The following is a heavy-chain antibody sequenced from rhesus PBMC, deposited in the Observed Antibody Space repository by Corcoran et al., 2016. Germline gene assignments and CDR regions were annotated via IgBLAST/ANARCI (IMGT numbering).Heavy chain of an antibody. V-gene: IGHV4-80*01. CDR1: GGSFSSYW. CDR2: INGFSGKT. J-gene: IGHJ4*01. D-gene: IGHD3-9*01. Sequence: QVQLQESGPGLVKSSETLSLTCAVSGGSFSSYWWRWIRQPPGKGLEGIGEINGFSGKTNYNPSRKSRVTISKDASKTQFSLKLSSVTAADTAVYYCASNPYYTSIDYWGQGVLVTVSS. CDR3: ASNPYYTSIDY.